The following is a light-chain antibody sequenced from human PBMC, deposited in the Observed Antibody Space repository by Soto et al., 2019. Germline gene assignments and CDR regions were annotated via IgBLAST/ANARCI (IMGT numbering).Light chain of an antibody. CDR1: SSDVGTYNR. CDR2: EVN. Sequence: QSALTQPPSVSGSPGQSVTISCTGTSSDVGTYNRVSWYQEPPGTAPKLMIYEVNNRPSGVPDRFSGSKSGNTASLTISGLQAEDEADYYCSSYTSSSTLLFGGGTKVTFL. J-gene: IGLJ2*01. CDR3: SSYTSSSTLL. V-gene: IGLV2-18*02.